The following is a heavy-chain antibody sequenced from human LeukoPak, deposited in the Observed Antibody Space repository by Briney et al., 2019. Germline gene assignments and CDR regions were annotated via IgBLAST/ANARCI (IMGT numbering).Heavy chain of an antibody. CDR3: ARGEVATIPHFDY. Sequence: GASVKVSCKASGYTFTGYYIHWVRQAPGQGLEWMGWINPNSGATNYAQKFQGRVTMTRDTSISTAYMELTRLISDDTAVYYCARGEVATIPHFDYWGQGTLVTVSP. V-gene: IGHV1-2*02. J-gene: IGHJ4*02. CDR1: GYTFTGYY. CDR2: INPNSGAT. D-gene: IGHD5-12*01.